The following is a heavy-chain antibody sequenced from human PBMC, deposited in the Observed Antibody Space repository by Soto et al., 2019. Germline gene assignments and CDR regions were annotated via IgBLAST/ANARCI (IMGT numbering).Heavy chain of an antibody. V-gene: IGHV1-69*01. D-gene: IGHD2-8*02. J-gene: IGHJ5*02. CDR1: GGNFSSYA. CDR2: IIPIFGTA. Sequence: QVQPVQSGAEGKKPGSSVKVSCKASGGNFSSYAISWVRQAPGQGLEWMGGIIPIFGTANYAQKFQGRVTITADESTSTAYMELSRLGSEDTAGDYCARSVLGGWFDPWGQGTLVTVSS. CDR3: ARSVLGGWFDP.